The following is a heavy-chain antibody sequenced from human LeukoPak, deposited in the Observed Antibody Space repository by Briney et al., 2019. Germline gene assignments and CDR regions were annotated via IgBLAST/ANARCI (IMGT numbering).Heavy chain of an antibody. CDR3: AKDSGYSYGYLYYYGMDV. D-gene: IGHD5-18*01. Sequence: GGSLRLSCAASGFTFSSYAMSWVRQAPGKGLEWVSATSGSGGSTYYADSVKGQFTISRDNSKNTLYLQMNSLRAEDTAVYYCAKDSGYSYGYLYYYGMDVWGQGTTVTVSS. V-gene: IGHV3-23*01. CDR2: TSGSGGST. J-gene: IGHJ6*02. CDR1: GFTFSSYA.